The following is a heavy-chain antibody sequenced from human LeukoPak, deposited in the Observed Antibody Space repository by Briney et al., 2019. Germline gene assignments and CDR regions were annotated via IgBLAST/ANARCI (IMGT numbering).Heavy chain of an antibody. V-gene: IGHV4-39*01. CDR2: IYYSGST. CDR3: ARLYCSATCYLWRYYFDF. D-gene: IGHD2-15*01. J-gene: IGHJ4*02. Sequence: PSQTLSLTCTVSGGSISSSSYYWGWIRQPPGKGLEWIGNIYYSGSTNYNPSLMSRVAISVETSKNQFSLKLSSVTAADTAVYYCARLYCSATCYLWRYYFDFWGQGTLVTVSS. CDR1: GGSISSSSYY.